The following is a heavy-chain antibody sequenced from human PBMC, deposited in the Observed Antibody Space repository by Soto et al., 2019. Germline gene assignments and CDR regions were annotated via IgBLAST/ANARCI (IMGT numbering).Heavy chain of an antibody. CDR2: IWYDGSNK. CDR3: ARDAHHYYDSRSHAFDI. D-gene: IGHD3-22*01. CDR1: GFTFSSYG. Sequence: QVQLVESGGGVVQPGRSLRLSCAASGFTFSSYGMHWVRQAPGKGLEWVAVIWYDGSNKYYADSVKGRFTISRDNSKNTLYLQMNSLRAEDTAVYYCARDAHHYYDSRSHAFDIWGQGTMVTVSS. J-gene: IGHJ3*02. V-gene: IGHV3-33*01.